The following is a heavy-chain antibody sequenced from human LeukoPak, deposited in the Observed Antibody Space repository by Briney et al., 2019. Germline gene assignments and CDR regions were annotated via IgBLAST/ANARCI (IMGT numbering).Heavy chain of an antibody. CDR1: GFTFSSYS. V-gene: IGHV3-21*06. CDR3: ARSTSARSPCFDY. D-gene: IGHD1-1*01. Sequence: GGALRLSCAASGFTFSSYSMNWVRQAPGKGLEWASSISSGSGYIYYRDSVKGRFTISRHNAKNSLYLQMNSLRVEDTAVYYCARSTSARSPCFDYWGQGTLVTVSS. J-gene: IGHJ4*02. CDR2: ISSGSGYI.